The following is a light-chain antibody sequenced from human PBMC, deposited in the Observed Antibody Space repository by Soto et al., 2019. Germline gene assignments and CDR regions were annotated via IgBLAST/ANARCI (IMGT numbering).Light chain of an antibody. Sequence: EIVMTQSPATLSVSPGERATLSCRASQSVSSNLAWYQQKPGQAPRLLIYGASTRATGIPARFSGSGSQTEFTLTNSSLQSEDFAVYYCQKYKNWPPWTFGQGTKVEIK. CDR3: QKYKNWPPWT. CDR1: QSVSSN. CDR2: GAS. J-gene: IGKJ1*01. V-gene: IGKV3-15*01.